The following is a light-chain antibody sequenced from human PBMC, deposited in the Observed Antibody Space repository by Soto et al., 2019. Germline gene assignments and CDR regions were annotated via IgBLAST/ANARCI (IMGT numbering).Light chain of an antibody. CDR3: QQYDTYRT. CDR1: QTISSW. V-gene: IGKV1-5*03. CDR2: KAS. J-gene: IGKJ1*01. Sequence: DIQMTQSPSTLSVSVGDRVTITCRASQTISSWLAWYQQKPGKAPKLLIYKASTLKSGVPSRFSGSGSGTEFTLTISSLQPDAFATYYCQQYDTYRTFGQGTKV.